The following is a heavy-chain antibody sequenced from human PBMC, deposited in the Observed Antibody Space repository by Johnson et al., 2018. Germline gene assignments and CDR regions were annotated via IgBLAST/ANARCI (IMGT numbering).Heavy chain of an antibody. D-gene: IGHD5/OR15-5a*01. CDR2: IFQSGRP. V-gene: IGHV4-4*02. Sequence: QVQLHESGPGLLKPSGTLSLTCAVSGGSISSSNWWSWVRQPPGKGLEWSGQIFQSGRPIYNPSLKNRFTISVDKSKNPFPLKLSYMTAADTAVYYCARSLDILSTDYFDYWGQGTLVTVSS. CDR1: GGSISSSNW. J-gene: IGHJ4*02. CDR3: ARSLDILSTDYFDY.